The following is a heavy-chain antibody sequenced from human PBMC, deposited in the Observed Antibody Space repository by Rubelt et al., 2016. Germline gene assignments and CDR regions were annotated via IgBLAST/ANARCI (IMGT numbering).Heavy chain of an antibody. CDR1: GGSSSGYY. D-gene: IGHD6-13*01. Sequence: QVQLQQWGAGLLKPSETLSLTCAVYGGSSSGYYWSWIRQPPGKGLEWIGYIYYSGSTNYNPSLKSRVSISGDTSKNQFSLKLSSVTAADTAVYYCAGAAAGLDYWGQGSLVTVSS. V-gene: IGHV4-34*11. J-gene: IGHJ4*02. CDR3: AGAAAGLDY. CDR2: IYYSGST.